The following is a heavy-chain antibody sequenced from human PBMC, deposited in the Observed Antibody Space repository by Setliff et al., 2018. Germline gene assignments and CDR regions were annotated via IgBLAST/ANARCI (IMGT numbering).Heavy chain of an antibody. V-gene: IGHV4-39*07. CDR3: ARYPRRGNGWYPYYVDV. CDR1: GGSMITNDYF. J-gene: IGHJ6*03. CDR2: IYYSGDT. D-gene: IGHD6-19*01. Sequence: SETLSLTCTVSGGSMITNDYFWGWIRQPPGTGLERIGSIYYSGDTYYTPSLKRRATVSVDTSTSQFSLRLTSVTAADAAVYFCARYPRRGNGWYPYYVDVWGKGTTVTVSS.